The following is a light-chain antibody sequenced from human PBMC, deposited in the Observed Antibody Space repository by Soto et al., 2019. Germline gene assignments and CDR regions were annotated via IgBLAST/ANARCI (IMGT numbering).Light chain of an antibody. CDR2: SAS. CDR1: QSVSISA. Sequence: EIVLTQSPDTLSLSPGERATLSCRASQSVSISALAWYQQKPGQAPRLLIYSASSRAIGITYRFSGSGYGTDFTLTISRLEPEDFAVYYCQQYGSPSYTFGQGTNLEIK. V-gene: IGKV3-20*01. J-gene: IGKJ2*01. CDR3: QQYGSPSYT.